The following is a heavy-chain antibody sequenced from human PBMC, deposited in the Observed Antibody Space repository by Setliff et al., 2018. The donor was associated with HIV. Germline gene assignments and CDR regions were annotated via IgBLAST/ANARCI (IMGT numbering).Heavy chain of an antibody. CDR1: GYTFTSYG. V-gene: IGHV7-4-1*02. Sequence: ASVKVSCKASGYTFTSYGVTWVRQAPGQGLEWMGWIKTDSGSPTYAQGFTGRFVFSVDTSVTTAYLQISSLKAEDTAVYYCARALYGDYGGDLNWLDPWGQGTLVTVSS. CDR2: IKTDSGSP. D-gene: IGHD4-17*01. CDR3: ARALYGDYGGDLNWLDP. J-gene: IGHJ5*02.